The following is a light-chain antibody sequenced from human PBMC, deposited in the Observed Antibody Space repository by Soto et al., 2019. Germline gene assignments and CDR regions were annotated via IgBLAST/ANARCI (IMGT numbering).Light chain of an antibody. CDR2: DVS. V-gene: IGLV2-14*01. Sequence: QSALTQPASVSGSPGQLITVSCTETSSDVGGYNYVSWYQQHPGKAPKLIIYDVSVRPSGVSDRFSGSKSGNTASLTISGLQAEDEADYYCSSFTRNTSYVFGGGTKVTVL. J-gene: IGLJ1*01. CDR3: SSFTRNTSYV. CDR1: SSDVGGYNY.